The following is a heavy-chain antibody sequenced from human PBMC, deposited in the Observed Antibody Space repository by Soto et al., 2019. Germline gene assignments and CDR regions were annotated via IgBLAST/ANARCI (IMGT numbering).Heavy chain of an antibody. D-gene: IGHD3-10*01. CDR3: ARHYYGSGSFDY. CDR1: GGSISSSSYY. J-gene: IGHJ4*02. V-gene: IGHV4-39*01. CDR2: IYYSGST. Sequence: QLQLQESGPGLVKPSETLSLTCTVSGGSISSSSYYWGWIHQPPGKGLEWIGSIYYSGSTYYNPSLKSRVTISVDTSKNQFSLKLSSVTAADTAVYYCARHYYGSGSFDYWGQGTLVTVSS.